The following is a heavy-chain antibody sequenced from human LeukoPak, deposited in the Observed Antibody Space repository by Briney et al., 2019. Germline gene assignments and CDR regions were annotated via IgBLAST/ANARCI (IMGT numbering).Heavy chain of an antibody. J-gene: IGHJ5*02. Sequence: GRSLRLSCAASGFTFSSYAIHWVRQAPGKGLEWVSYISSSSSTIYYADSVKGRFTISRDNAKNSLYLQMNSLRAEDTAVYYCARNAYSSGWRRIWFDPWGQGTLVTVSS. CDR1: GFTFSSYA. D-gene: IGHD6-19*01. CDR3: ARNAYSSGWRRIWFDP. CDR2: ISSSSSTI. V-gene: IGHV3-48*01.